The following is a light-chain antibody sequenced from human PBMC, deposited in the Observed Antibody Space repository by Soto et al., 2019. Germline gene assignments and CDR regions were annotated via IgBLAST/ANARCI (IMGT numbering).Light chain of an antibody. Sequence: EIVMTQSPATLSVSPGERATLSCRARQTVSSNLAWYQQKPGQAPRLLIYGASTRAIDIPARFSGSGSGTEFTLTISSLQSEDFAVYYCQQYNTWPPAITFGQGTRLEIK. CDR1: QTVSSN. J-gene: IGKJ5*01. CDR3: QQYNTWPPAIT. CDR2: GAS. V-gene: IGKV3-15*01.